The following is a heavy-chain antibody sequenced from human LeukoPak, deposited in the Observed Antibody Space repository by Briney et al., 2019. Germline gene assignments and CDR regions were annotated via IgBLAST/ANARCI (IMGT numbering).Heavy chain of an antibody. J-gene: IGHJ4*02. CDR2: MWADGIQK. D-gene: IGHD5-18*01. V-gene: IGHV3-33*01. Sequence: GRSLRLSCAASGFTFSNYGFHWVRQAPGKGLEWVAAMWADGIQKYYSDAVTGRFTVSRDNPQNMLFLQMNSLRVEDTAVYYCARDPSRYSGDYWGPGTLVIVSS. CDR1: GFTFSNYG. CDR3: ARDPSRYSGDY.